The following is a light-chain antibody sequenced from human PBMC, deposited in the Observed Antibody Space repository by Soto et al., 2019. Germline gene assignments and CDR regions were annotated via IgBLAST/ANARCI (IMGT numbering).Light chain of an antibody. CDR2: LNSDGSH. V-gene: IGLV4-69*01. Sequence: QLVLTQPPSASASLGASVKLTCTLSSGHNSYAIAWHQQQPEKGPRYLMKLNSDGSHSKGDGIPDRFSGSSSGAERYLTISSLQSEDEADCYCQTWSTDIRVFGGGTELTVL. CDR3: QTWSTDIRV. J-gene: IGLJ3*02. CDR1: SGHNSYA.